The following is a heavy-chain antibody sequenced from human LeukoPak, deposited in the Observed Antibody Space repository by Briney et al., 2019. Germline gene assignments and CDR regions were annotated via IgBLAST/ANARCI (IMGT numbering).Heavy chain of an antibody. V-gene: IGHV3-23*01. CDR2: INGNGAST. D-gene: IGHD5-18*01. Sequence: GGSLRLSCAASGFTFNSHAMSWVRQAPGKGLEWVSGINGNGASTYYSDSVKGRFTISRDNSKNTVYLLMSSLRAEDTAVYYCAKDQGYSYYYLDYWGQGTLVAVSS. CDR3: AKDQGYSYYYLDY. J-gene: IGHJ4*02. CDR1: GFTFNSHA.